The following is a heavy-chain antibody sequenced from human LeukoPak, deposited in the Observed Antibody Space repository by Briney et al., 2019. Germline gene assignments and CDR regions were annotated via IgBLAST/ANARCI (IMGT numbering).Heavy chain of an antibody. CDR1: GGSFSGYY. J-gene: IGHJ4*02. V-gene: IGHV4-34*01. Sequence: SETLSLTCAVYGGSFSGYYWSWIRQPPGKGLEWIGEINHSGSTNYNPSLKSRVTISVDTSKNQFSLKLSSVTAADTAVYYCARGPVSVDYVWGSYPMGYFDYWGQGTLVTVSS. D-gene: IGHD3-16*02. CDR3: ARGPVSVDYVWGSYPMGYFDY. CDR2: INHSGST.